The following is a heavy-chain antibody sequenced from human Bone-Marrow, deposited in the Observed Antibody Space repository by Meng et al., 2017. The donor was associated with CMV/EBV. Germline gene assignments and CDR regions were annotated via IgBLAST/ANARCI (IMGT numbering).Heavy chain of an antibody. V-gene: IGHV4-34*01. CDR3: ARGDYGDDY. Sequence: GSLRLSCAVYGGSFSGYYWSWIRQPPGKGLEWIGEINHSGSTNYNPSLKSRVTISVDTSKNQFSLKLSSVTAADTAVYYCARGDYGDDYWGQGTLVTVYS. CDR2: INHSGST. D-gene: IGHD4-17*01. CDR1: GGSFSGYY. J-gene: IGHJ4*02.